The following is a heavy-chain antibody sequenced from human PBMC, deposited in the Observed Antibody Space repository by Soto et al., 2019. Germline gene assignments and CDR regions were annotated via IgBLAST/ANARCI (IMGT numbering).Heavy chain of an antibody. Sequence: NPSETLSLTCSVSGASISSGTYYWGWIRQPPGKGLEWIGSISYSGSAYYNPSLKSRVTISVDTSKNQFSLKLSSVTAADTAVYYCARPMLFDWLLGFDYWGQGSLVTVSS. D-gene: IGHD3-9*01. J-gene: IGHJ4*02. CDR1: GASISSGTYY. V-gene: IGHV4-39*01. CDR3: ARPMLFDWLLGFDY. CDR2: ISYSGSA.